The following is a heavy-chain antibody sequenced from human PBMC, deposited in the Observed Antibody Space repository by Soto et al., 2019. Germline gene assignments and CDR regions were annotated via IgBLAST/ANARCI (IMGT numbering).Heavy chain of an antibody. D-gene: IGHD3-3*01. Sequence: SETLSLTCGVSGYSLSSGYYWAWVRQPPGKGLEWIGSMNYRGKTYYNPSLKSRVTISLDASKNQFSLNLDSVTAADTAVYFCARDFAYFDSWGQGTLVTVSS. CDR3: ARDFAYFDS. J-gene: IGHJ4*02. CDR1: GYSLSSGYY. V-gene: IGHV4-38-2*01. CDR2: MNYRGKT.